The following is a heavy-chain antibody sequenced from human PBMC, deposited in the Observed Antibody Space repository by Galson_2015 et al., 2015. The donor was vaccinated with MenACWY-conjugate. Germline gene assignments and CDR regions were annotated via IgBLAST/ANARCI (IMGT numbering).Heavy chain of an antibody. J-gene: IGHJ3*01. V-gene: IGHV2-5*02. CDR2: IYWDDDK. Sequence: PALVKPTQTLTLTCTFSGVSLSTSRVGVGWIRQPPGQALEWLSLIYWDDDKRYSPSLQSRLTITKDTYKSQVVLSMTNMDPVDTATYDWAPGPYCSSTSWYGARAFDVWGQGTVVTVSS. CDR1: GVSLSTSRVG. D-gene: IGHD2-2*01. CDR3: APGPYCSSTSWYGARAFDV.